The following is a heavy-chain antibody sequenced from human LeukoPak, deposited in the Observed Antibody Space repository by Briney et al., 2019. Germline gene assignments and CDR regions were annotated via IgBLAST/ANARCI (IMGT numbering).Heavy chain of an antibody. CDR1: GFTFSSYS. CDR2: ISSSSSCI. CDR3: DNDFTNYY. V-gene: IGHV3-21*04. D-gene: IGHD4-11*01. Sequence: GGSLRLSCAASGFTFSSYSMNWVRQAPGKGLEWVSTISSSSSCIHYADSVKGRFTVSRDNAKSSLFLQMNSLRAEDTANCARDNDFTNYYWGQGTLVTVSS. J-gene: IGHJ4*02.